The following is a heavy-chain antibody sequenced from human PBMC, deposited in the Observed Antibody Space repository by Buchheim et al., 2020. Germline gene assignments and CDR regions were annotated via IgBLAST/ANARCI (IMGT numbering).Heavy chain of an antibody. Sequence: QVQLVESGGGVVQPGRSLRLSCAASGFTFSSYGMHWVRQAPGKGLEWVAVISYDGSNKYYADSVKGRFTISSDNSKNTLYLQMNSLRAEDTAVYYCASRTGYCSGGSCYSGPIDYWGQGTL. CDR1: GFTFSSYG. CDR3: ASRTGYCSGGSCYSGPIDY. V-gene: IGHV3-30*03. CDR2: ISYDGSNK. D-gene: IGHD2-15*01. J-gene: IGHJ4*02.